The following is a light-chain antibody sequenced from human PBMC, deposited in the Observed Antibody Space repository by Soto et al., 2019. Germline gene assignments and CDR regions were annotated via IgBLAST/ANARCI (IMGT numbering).Light chain of an antibody. CDR3: LLDYNYFWA. V-gene: IGKV1-5*01. Sequence: DIQMTQSPSTLSASVGDRVTITCRASQSISSWLAWYQQKPGTAPKLLIYDASSLESGVPSRFSGSGSGRDFTLTISSLQPEDFATYYCLLDYNYFWAFGQGTKVDIK. J-gene: IGKJ1*01. CDR2: DAS. CDR1: QSISSW.